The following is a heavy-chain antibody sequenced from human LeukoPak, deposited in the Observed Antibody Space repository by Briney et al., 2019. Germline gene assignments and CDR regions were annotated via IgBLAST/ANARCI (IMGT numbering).Heavy chain of an antibody. J-gene: IGHJ5*02. D-gene: IGHD5-18*01. Sequence: GASVKVSCKSSGGTFSSYAISWVRQAPGQGLEWMGGIIPIFGTANYAQKFQGRVTVTTDESTSTAYMELSSLRSEDTAVYYCAETAMNNWFDPWGQGTLVTVSS. CDR3: AETAMNNWFDP. CDR2: IIPIFGTA. V-gene: IGHV1-69*05. CDR1: GGTFSSYA.